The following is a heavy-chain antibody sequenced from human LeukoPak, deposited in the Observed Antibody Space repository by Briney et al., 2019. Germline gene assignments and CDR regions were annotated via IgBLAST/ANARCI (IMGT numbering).Heavy chain of an antibody. Sequence: VASVTVSCKVSGYTLTELSMHWVRQAPGKGLEWMGGFDPEDGETIYAQKFQGRVTMTEDTSTDTAYMELSSLRSEDTAVYDCATEGYSGYDPKFDYWGQGTLVTVSS. V-gene: IGHV1-24*01. CDR3: ATEGYSGYDPKFDY. J-gene: IGHJ4*02. D-gene: IGHD5-12*01. CDR2: FDPEDGET. CDR1: GYTLTELS.